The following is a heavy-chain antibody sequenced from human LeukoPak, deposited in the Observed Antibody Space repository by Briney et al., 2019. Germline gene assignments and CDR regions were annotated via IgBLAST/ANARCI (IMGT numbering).Heavy chain of an antibody. CDR3: ARAMTTEANDY. CDR1: GFTFRSYS. Sequence: GGSLRLSCAVSGFTFRSYSMNWVRQAPGKGLEWVSYISSSSTTIYYADSVKGRFTVSRDNAKNSLYLQMNNLKVEDTAVYYCARAMTTEANDYWGQGTLVTVSS. D-gene: IGHD4-11*01. V-gene: IGHV3-48*01. J-gene: IGHJ4*02. CDR2: ISSSSTTI.